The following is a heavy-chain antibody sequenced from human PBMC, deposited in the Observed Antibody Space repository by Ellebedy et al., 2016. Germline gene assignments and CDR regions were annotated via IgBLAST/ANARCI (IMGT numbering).Heavy chain of an antibody. Sequence: GESLKISXEASGFTFTDYAMSWVRQPPGKGLEWVSSISLSHNVYLADSVKGRFTVSRDDSKSTLFLYMDSLRTDDTAVYFCAKGARGYNYDPLDYWGQGALVTVSS. J-gene: IGHJ4*02. V-gene: IGHV3-23*01. CDR2: ISLSHNV. CDR1: GFTFTDYA. D-gene: IGHD5-18*01. CDR3: AKGARGYNYDPLDY.